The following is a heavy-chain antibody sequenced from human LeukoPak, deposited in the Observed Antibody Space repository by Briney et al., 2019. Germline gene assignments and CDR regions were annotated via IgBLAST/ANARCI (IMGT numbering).Heavy chain of an antibody. CDR3: ARVEYSGNGNLY. J-gene: IGHJ4*02. D-gene: IGHD1-26*01. Sequence: GGSLRLSCAGSGLTLINYGMSWVRQVPGKGLEWVATINRDGSGKYHLPSARGRFTISKNDAKDSLYLQMDSLRPEDTAIYYCARVEYSGNGNLYWGQGTLVTVSS. CDR1: GLTLINYG. CDR2: INRDGSGK. V-gene: IGHV3-7*03.